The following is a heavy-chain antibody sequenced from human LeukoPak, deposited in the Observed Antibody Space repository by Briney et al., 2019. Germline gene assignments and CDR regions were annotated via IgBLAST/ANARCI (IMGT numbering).Heavy chain of an antibody. J-gene: IGHJ4*02. CDR2: ISYDGSNK. V-gene: IGHV3-30*18. Sequence: GGSLRLSCAASGFTFSSYGMHWVRQAPGKGLEWVAVISYDGSNKYYADSVKGRFTISRDNSKNTLYLQMNGLRAEDTAVYYCAKGLYDILTGEFCDYWGQGTLVTVSS. D-gene: IGHD3-9*01. CDR1: GFTFSSYG. CDR3: AKGLYDILTGEFCDY.